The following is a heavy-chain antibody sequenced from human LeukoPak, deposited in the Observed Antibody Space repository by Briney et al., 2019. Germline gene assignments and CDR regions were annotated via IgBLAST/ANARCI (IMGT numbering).Heavy chain of an antibody. CDR2: INHSGST. V-gene: IGHV4-34*01. Sequence: KPSETPSLTCAVYGGSFSGYYWSWIRQPPGKGLEWIGEINHSGSTNYNPSLKSRVTISVDTSKDQFSLELSSVTAADTAVYYCAGSGDYFDYWGQGTLVTVSS. J-gene: IGHJ4*02. CDR3: AGSGDYFDY. D-gene: IGHD4-17*01. CDR1: GGSFSGYY.